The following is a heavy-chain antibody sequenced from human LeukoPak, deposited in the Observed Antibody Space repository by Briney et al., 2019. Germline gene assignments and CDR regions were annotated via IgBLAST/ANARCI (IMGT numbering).Heavy chain of an antibody. V-gene: IGHV1-2*02. J-gene: IGHJ5*02. CDR2: INPNTGVK. D-gene: IGHD4-17*01. CDR1: GYTFTAYY. Sequence: GPVKVSCKASGYTFTAYYMHWVRQAPGQGLEWMGLINPNTGVKKFAQKFQGRVTMSRDTSISTAYMELNRLTSDDTAVYYCARGDYGRADPWGQGSLVTVSS. CDR3: ARGDYGRADP.